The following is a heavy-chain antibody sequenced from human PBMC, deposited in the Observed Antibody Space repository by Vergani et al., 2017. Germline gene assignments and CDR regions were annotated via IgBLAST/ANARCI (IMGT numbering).Heavy chain of an antibody. D-gene: IGHD3-10*01. CDR2: IYYSGST. Sequence: QLQLQESGPGLVKPSETLSLTCTVSGGSISSSSYYWGWIRQPPGTGLEWIGSIYYSGSTYYNPSLKSRVTISVDTAKNQFCLKLSSVTAADTAVYYCGRDTLGSGSSFREHPDYWGQGTLVTVSS. J-gene: IGHJ4*02. CDR1: GGSISSSSYY. CDR3: GRDTLGSGSSFREHPDY. V-gene: IGHV4-39*07.